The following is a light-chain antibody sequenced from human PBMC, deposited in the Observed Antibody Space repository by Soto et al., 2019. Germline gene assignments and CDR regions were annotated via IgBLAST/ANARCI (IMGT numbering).Light chain of an antibody. V-gene: IGKV1-39*01. CDR2: GAS. J-gene: IGKJ3*01. CDR1: QNILNH. CDR3: QQTLNTFFT. Sequence: IQLTQSPSSLSASVGDRVTITCRTSQNILNHLNWYQQKPGTVPKILIYGASTLHNGFPSRFSAGGSGSLFTLTISNLQPDDFATYYCQQTLNTFFTFGPGT.